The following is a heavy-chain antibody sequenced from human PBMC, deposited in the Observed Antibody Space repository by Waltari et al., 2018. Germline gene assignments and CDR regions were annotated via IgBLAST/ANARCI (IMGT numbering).Heavy chain of an antibody. Sequence: EVQLVESGGGLFQPGGSLRLSCSASGFTVSTNYMSCVRQAPGKGLDWVSVIYSGGNTYSADSVKGLFTISRDNSKNTLYLQMNSLRAEDTAVYYCARGPGEFLPIDFWGQGTLVTVSS. D-gene: IGHD7-27*01. CDR2: IYSGGNT. CDR3: ARGPGEFLPIDF. CDR1: GFTVSTNY. J-gene: IGHJ4*02. V-gene: IGHV3-53*01.